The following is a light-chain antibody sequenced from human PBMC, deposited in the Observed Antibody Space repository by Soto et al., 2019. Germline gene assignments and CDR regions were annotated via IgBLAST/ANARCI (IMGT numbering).Light chain of an antibody. J-gene: IGLJ1*01. Sequence: QSALTQPAPPPPPPPPPPPPPPPPPPPPPGAYNYVSWYQQHPGKAPKLMIYEVSNRPSGVSNRFSGSKSGNTASLTISGLQAEDEADYYCSSYTTYSTLYVFGTGTKLTVL. CDR1: PPPPGAYNY. V-gene: IGLV2-14*01. CDR3: SSYTTYSTLYV. CDR2: EVS.